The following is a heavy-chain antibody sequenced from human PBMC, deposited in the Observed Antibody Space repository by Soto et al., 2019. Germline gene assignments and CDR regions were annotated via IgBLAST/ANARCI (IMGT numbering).Heavy chain of an antibody. CDR3: AVCSGGSCYSLQAFDL. V-gene: IGHV1-18*01. CDR2: ISAYNGNT. J-gene: IGHJ3*01. CDR1: GYTFTSYG. Sequence: GASVKVSCKASGYTFTSYGISWVRQAPGQGLEWMGWISAYNGNTNYAQKLQGRVTMTTDTSTSTAYMELRSLRSDDTAVYYCAVCSGGSCYSLQAFDLWGQGTMVTVS. D-gene: IGHD2-15*01.